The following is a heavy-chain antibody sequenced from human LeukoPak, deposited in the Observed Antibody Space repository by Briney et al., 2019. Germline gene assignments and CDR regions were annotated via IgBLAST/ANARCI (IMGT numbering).Heavy chain of an antibody. J-gene: IGHJ6*03. CDR1: GYTFTSYG. D-gene: IGHD2-2*01. V-gene: IGHV1-18*01. CDR3: ARDLMACSSTSGSPGKYYYYYMDV. Sequence: ASVKVSCKASGYTFTSYGIGWVRQAPGQGLGWMGWISAYEGDTNYAQKLQGRVTMTTDTTTSTAYMCLGRLRSDDSAVYYCARDLMACSSTSGSPGKYYYYYMDVWGKGTTVTVSS. CDR2: ISAYEGDT.